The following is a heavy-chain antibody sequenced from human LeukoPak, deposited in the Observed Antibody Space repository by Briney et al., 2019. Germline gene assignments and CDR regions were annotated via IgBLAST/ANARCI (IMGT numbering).Heavy chain of an antibody. CDR1: GGSISSYY. J-gene: IGHJ4*02. Sequence: SETLSLTCTVSGGSISSYYWSWIRQPPGKGLEWIGYIYYSGSTNYNPSLKSRVTISVDTSKNQFPLKLSSVTAADTAVYYCARGDYYDSSGYYYGFDYWGQGTLVTVSS. CDR3: ARGDYYDSSGYYYGFDY. D-gene: IGHD3-22*01. CDR2: IYYSGST. V-gene: IGHV4-59*01.